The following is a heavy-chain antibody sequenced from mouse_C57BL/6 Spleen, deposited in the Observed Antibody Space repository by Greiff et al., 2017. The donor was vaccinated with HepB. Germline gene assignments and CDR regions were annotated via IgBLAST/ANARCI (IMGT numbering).Heavy chain of an antibody. Sequence: VQLQQSGPELVKPGASVKISCKASGYTFTDYYMNWVKQSHGKSLEWIGDINPNNGGTSYNQKFKGKATLTVDKSSSTAYMELRSLTSEDSAVYYCAILRNYFDYWGQGTTLTVSS. D-gene: IGHD1-1*01. J-gene: IGHJ2*01. V-gene: IGHV1-26*01. CDR2: INPNNGGT. CDR3: AILRNYFDY. CDR1: GYTFTDYY.